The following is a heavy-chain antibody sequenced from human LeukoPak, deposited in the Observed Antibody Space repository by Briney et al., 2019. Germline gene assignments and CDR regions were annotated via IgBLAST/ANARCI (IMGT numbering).Heavy chain of an antibody. CDR1: GGSFSSGDYC. V-gene: IGHV4-61*08. CDR3: ARKTAFDI. CDR2: IYYSGST. Sequence: SETLSLTCTVSGGSFSSGDYCWSWIRQPPGKGLEWIGYIYYSGSTNYNPSLKSRVTISVDTSKNQFSLKLSSVTAADTAVYYCARKTAFDIWGQGTMVTVSS. J-gene: IGHJ3*02.